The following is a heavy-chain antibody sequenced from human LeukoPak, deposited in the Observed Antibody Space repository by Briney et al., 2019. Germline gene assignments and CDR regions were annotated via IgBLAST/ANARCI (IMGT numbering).Heavy chain of an antibody. CDR1: GFTFSNYG. CDR3: AKDRGYSSAWYVMGLDY. D-gene: IGHD6-19*01. J-gene: IGHJ4*02. Sequence: PGGSLRLSCAVSGFTFSNYGTHWVRQAPGKGLEWVAFIRYNGNNKYYADSVKGRFTISRDNSKNMLYVQMNSLRTEDTAVYYCAKDRGYSSAWYVMGLDYWGQGTLVTVSS. V-gene: IGHV3-30*02. CDR2: IRYNGNNK.